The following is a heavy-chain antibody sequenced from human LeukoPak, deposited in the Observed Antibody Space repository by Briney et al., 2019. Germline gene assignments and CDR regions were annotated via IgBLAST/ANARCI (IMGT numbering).Heavy chain of an antibody. Sequence: GGSLRLSCAASGFTFSSYGMHWVRQAPGKGLEWVAVIWYDGSNKYYADSVKGRFTISRDNSKNTLCLQMNSLRAEDTAVYYCARDRLPGKYYYYGMDVWGQGTTVTVSS. V-gene: IGHV3-33*01. CDR1: GFTFSSYG. CDR3: ARDRLPGKYYYYGMDV. J-gene: IGHJ6*02. CDR2: IWYDGSNK. D-gene: IGHD6-25*01.